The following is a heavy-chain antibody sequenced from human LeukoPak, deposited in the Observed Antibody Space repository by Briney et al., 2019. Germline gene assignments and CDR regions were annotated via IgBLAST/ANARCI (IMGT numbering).Heavy chain of an antibody. D-gene: IGHD2-15*01. CDR1: GFSVSNYA. J-gene: IGHJ4*02. Sequence: HPGGSLRLSCAASGFSVSNYALSWVRQAPGKGLEWVSSFTAGGSGTYNTDSVEGRFTISRDISKNTLYMQMNSLRAEDTAVYYCARGGGLQRRYFEYWGQGNPAHRLL. V-gene: IGHV3-23*01. CDR3: ARGGGLQRRYFEY. CDR2: FTAGGSGT.